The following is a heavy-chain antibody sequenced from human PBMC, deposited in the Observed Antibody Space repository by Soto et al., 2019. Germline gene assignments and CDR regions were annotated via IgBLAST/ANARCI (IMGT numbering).Heavy chain of an antibody. CDR3: ARDRARDSSGYYLWSAFDI. D-gene: IGHD3-22*01. Sequence: SVKVSCKASGGTFSSYAISWVRQAPGQGLEWMGGIIPIFGTANYAQKFQGRVTITADESTSTAYMELSSLRSEDTAVYYCARDRARDSSGYYLWSAFDIWGQGTMVTVSS. J-gene: IGHJ3*02. V-gene: IGHV1-69*13. CDR2: IIPIFGTA. CDR1: GGTFSSYA.